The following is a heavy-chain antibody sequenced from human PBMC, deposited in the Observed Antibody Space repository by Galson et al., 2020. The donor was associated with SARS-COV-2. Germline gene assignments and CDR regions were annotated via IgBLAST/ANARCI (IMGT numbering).Heavy chain of an antibody. Sequence: ASVKVSCKASGYTFTGYYMHWVRQAPGQGLEWMGWINPNSGGTNYAQKFQGRVTMTRDTSISTAYMELSRLRSDDTAVYYCARVAGRDKTYGSGTPMREYYFDYWGQGTLVTVSS. CDR1: GYTFTGYY. D-gene: IGHD3-10*01. J-gene: IGHJ4*02. CDR2: INPNSGGT. V-gene: IGHV1-2*02. CDR3: ARVAGRDKTYGSGTPMREYYFDY.